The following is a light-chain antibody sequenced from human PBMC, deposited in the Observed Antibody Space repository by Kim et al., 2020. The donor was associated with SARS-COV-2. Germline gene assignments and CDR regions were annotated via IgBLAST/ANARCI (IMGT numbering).Light chain of an antibody. CDR2: GAS. V-gene: IGKV3-20*01. CDR1: QSVSSSS. Sequence: LSPGERATLSCRASQSVSSSSLAWYQQKPGQAPRLLIYGASSRATGIPDRFSGSGSGTDFTLTISRLEPEDFAVYYCQQYDSSCTFGQGTKLEI. J-gene: IGKJ2*02. CDR3: QQYDSSCT.